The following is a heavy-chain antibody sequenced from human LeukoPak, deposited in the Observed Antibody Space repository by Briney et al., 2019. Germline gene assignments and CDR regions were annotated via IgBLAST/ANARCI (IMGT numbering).Heavy chain of an antibody. J-gene: IGHJ4*02. CDR2: ITSSGAYK. CDR3: ARYTSGQD. D-gene: IGHD3-22*01. CDR1: GFTFSSYG. V-gene: IGHV3-21*01. Sequence: GGSLRLPCAASGFTFSSYGMNWVRQAPGKGLEWVSSITSSGAYKNYADSVKGRFTISRDNAKNSLYLQMNSLRAEDTAVYYCARYTSGQDWGQGTLVTVSS.